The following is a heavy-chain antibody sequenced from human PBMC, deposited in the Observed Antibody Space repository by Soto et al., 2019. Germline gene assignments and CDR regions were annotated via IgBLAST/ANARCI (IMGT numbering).Heavy chain of an antibody. V-gene: IGHV4-34*01. CDR1: GGSFSGYY. CDR3: ARGRPMRSHRSQRWFDP. CDR2: INHSGST. Sequence: SETLSLTCAVYGGSFSGYYWSWIRQPPGKGLEWIGEINHSGSTNYNPSLKSRVTISVDTSKNQFSLKLSSVTAADTAVYYCARGRPMRSHRSQRWFDPWGQGTLVTVSS. D-gene: IGHD2-15*01. J-gene: IGHJ5*02.